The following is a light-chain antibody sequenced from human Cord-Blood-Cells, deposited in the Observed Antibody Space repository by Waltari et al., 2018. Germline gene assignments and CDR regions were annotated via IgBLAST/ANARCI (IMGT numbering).Light chain of an antibody. V-gene: IGLV2-14*01. CDR2: DVS. CDR1: SSDVGGYNY. Sequence: QSALTQPASVSGSPGQSITISCTGTSSDVGGYNYVSWYQQHPGKAPKLMIYDVSNRTSVGSNRFSGYKSGTTASLTIAGLQAEDEADYYCSSYTSSSTRVFGGGTKLTVL. J-gene: IGLJ3*02. CDR3: SSYTSSSTRV.